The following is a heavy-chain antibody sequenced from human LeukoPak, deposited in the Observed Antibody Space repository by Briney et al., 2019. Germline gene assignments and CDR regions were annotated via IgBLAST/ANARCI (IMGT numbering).Heavy chain of an antibody. D-gene: IGHD6-13*01. Sequence: GGSLRLSCAASGFTFSSYSMNWVRQAPGKGLEWVSSISSSSSYIYYADSVKGRFTISRDNAKNSLYLQMNSLRAEDTAVYYCALGKPFSSSWYRGFRGAYYFDYWGQGTLVTVSS. CDR3: ALGKPFSSSWYRGFRGAYYFDY. V-gene: IGHV3-21*01. CDR2: ISSSSSYI. J-gene: IGHJ4*02. CDR1: GFTFSSYS.